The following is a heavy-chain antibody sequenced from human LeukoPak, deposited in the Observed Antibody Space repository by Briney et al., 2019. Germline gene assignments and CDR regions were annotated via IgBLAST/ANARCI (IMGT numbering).Heavy chain of an antibody. Sequence: GESLKISCKGSGYSFTSYWIGWVRQAPGQGLEWMGVINPSGGSTSYAQKFQGRVTMTRDMSTSTVYMELSSLRSEDTAVYYCARDRGYSGSQSFLRNKWGWFDPWGQGTLVTVSS. CDR1: GYSFTSYW. CDR2: INPSGGST. CDR3: ARDRGYSGSQSFLRNKWGWFDP. D-gene: IGHD5-12*01. V-gene: IGHV1-46*01. J-gene: IGHJ5*02.